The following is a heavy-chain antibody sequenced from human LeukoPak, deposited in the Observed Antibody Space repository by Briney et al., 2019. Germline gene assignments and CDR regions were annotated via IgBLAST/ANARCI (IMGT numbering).Heavy chain of an antibody. CDR1: GFTFDDYA. V-gene: IGHV3-9*01. CDR3: AKAYYSSSGYGMDV. D-gene: IGHD6-6*01. Sequence: GGSLRLSCAASGFTFDDYAMHWVRQAPGKGLEWVSGISWNSGSIGYADSVKGRFTISRDNAKNSLYQQMNSLRAEDTALYYCAKAYYSSSGYGMDVWGQGTTVTVSS. J-gene: IGHJ6*02. CDR2: ISWNSGSI.